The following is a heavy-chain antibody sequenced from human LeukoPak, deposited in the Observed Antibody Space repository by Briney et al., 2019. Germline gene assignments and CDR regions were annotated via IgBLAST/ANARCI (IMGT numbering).Heavy chain of an antibody. Sequence: SETLSLTCAVYGGSFSGYYWSWIRQPPGKGLEWIGEINHSGSTNYNPSLKSRVTISVDTSKNQFSLKLTSVTAADTAVYYCARSVAGGKYFFDDWGQGTLVSVSS. D-gene: IGHD2-8*02. CDR3: ARSVAGGKYFFDD. V-gene: IGHV4-34*01. CDR1: GGSFSGYY. CDR2: INHSGST. J-gene: IGHJ4*02.